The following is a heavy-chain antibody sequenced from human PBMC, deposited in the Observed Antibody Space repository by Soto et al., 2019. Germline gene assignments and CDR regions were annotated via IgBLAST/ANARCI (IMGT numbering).Heavy chain of an antibody. CDR3: ASQPGPTGNYYYGMDV. CDR1: GGTFSRYG. D-gene: IGHD1-1*01. J-gene: IGHJ6*02. V-gene: IGHV1-69*12. Sequence: QVQLVQSGAEVKKPGSSVKVSCKASGGTFSRYGISWVRQAPGQGLEWMGGIIPIFGTANYAQKFQGRVTITADEYTNTACMELSSLRSEDTAVYSCASQPGPTGNYYYGMDVWGQGTTVTVSS. CDR2: IIPIFGTA.